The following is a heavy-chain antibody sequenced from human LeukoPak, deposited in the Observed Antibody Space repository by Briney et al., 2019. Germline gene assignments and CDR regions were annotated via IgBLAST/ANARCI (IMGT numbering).Heavy chain of an antibody. Sequence: GGSLRLSCAASGFTFSSYSMNWVRQAPGKGLEWVSYISSSSSTIYYADSVKGRFTISRDNAKNSLYLQMNRLRAEDTAVYYCARVLAVAGSLRVLPGNYWGQGTLVTVSS. CDR3: ARVLAVAGSLRVLPGNY. V-gene: IGHV3-48*01. CDR2: ISSSSSTI. CDR1: GFTFSSYS. J-gene: IGHJ4*02. D-gene: IGHD6-19*01.